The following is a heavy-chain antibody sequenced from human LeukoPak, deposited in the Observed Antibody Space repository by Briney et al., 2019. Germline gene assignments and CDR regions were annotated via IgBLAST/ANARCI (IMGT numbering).Heavy chain of an antibody. J-gene: IGHJ3*02. CDR3: ARAHYDILTGYSHDAFDI. Sequence: ASVKVSCKASGYTFTGYYMHWVRQAPGQGLEWMGWINPNSGGTNYAQKFQDRVTMTRDTSISTAYMELSRLRSDDTAVYYCARAHYDILTGYSHDAFDIWGQGTMVTVSS. V-gene: IGHV1-2*02. CDR2: INPNSGGT. D-gene: IGHD3-9*01. CDR1: GYTFTGYY.